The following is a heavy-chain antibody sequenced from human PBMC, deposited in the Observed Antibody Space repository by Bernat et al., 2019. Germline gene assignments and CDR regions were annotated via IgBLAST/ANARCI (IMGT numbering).Heavy chain of an antibody. J-gene: IGHJ5*02. CDR1: GGTFSSYA. Sequence: QVQLVQSGAEVKKHGSSVKVSCKASGGTFSSYAISWVRQAPGQGLEWMGRIIPILGIANYAQKFQGRVTITADKSTSTAYMELSSLRSEDTAVYYCARGYCSSTSCYPFDPWGQGTLVTVSS. CDR3: ARGYCSSTSCYPFDP. D-gene: IGHD2-2*01. V-gene: IGHV1-69*09. CDR2: IIPILGIA.